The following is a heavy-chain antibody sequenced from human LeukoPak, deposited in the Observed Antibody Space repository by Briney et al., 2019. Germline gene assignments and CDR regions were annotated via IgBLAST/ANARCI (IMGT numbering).Heavy chain of an antibody. CDR3: ASGYCSSTSCPEKAFDI. CDR1: AYSFTTYW. CDR2: IYPGDSDT. V-gene: IGHV5-51*01. D-gene: IGHD2-2*03. J-gene: IGHJ3*02. Sequence: GESLKISCKASAYSFTTYWIGWVRQMPGKGLEWMGIIYPGDSDTRYSPSFQGQVTISADKSISTAYLQWSSLKASDTAMYYCASGYCSSTSCPEKAFDIWGQGTMVTVSS.